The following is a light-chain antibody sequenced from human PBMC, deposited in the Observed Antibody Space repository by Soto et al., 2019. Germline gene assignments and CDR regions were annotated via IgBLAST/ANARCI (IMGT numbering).Light chain of an antibody. CDR2: VAS. Sequence: EIDMTQSPAPLPVSLGERATLSCRASQSVSSNLAWYQQKPGQAPRLLIYVASTRATGIPARFSCSGSGTEFSLTISSLQSEDFAVYYCQQYNNWPPWTFGQGTKVDIK. J-gene: IGKJ1*01. CDR1: QSVSSN. CDR3: QQYNNWPPWT. V-gene: IGKV3-15*01.